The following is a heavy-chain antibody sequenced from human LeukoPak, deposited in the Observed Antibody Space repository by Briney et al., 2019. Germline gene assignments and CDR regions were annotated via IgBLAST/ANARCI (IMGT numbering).Heavy chain of an antibody. CDR1: GFTFSSYG. Sequence: GGTLRLSCVASGFTFSSYGMSWVRQAPGKGLEWVSGISGSGDSTYYADSVKGRFTISRDNAKNTLYLQMNSLRAEDTAVYYCARNKARYYYYYMDVWGKGTTVTISS. J-gene: IGHJ6*03. CDR3: ARNKARYYYYYMDV. CDR2: ISGSGDST. V-gene: IGHV3-23*01.